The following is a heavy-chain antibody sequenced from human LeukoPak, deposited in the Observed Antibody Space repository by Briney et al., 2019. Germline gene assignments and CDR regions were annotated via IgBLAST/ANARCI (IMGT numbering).Heavy chain of an antibody. Sequence: GGXLRLSCAACRFTFSSNAMTWAGQAPGKGLEGVSDISDNGGREYYEESAKGRFTNSRDNTKNTLYLQMNSLRAEDTAAYYCAPSAYDYWGQGTLVTVSS. V-gene: IGHV3-23*01. CDR1: RFTFSSNA. CDR3: APSAYDY. J-gene: IGHJ4*02. CDR2: ISDNGGRE.